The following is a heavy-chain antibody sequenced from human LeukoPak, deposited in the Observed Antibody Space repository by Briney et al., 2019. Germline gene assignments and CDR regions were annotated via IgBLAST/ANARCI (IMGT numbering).Heavy chain of an antibody. CDR2: TYYRSKWYN. CDR3: ARDQGYSSGWFEDYYYYYLDV. Sequence: SQTPSLTCAISGDSVSSNSAAWNWIRQSPSRGLEWLGRTYYRSKWYNDYAVSVKSRITINPDTSKNQFSLQLNSVTPEDTAVYYCARDQGYSSGWFEDYYYYYLDVWGKGTTVTVSS. V-gene: IGHV6-1*01. D-gene: IGHD6-19*01. CDR1: GDSVSSNSAA. J-gene: IGHJ6*03.